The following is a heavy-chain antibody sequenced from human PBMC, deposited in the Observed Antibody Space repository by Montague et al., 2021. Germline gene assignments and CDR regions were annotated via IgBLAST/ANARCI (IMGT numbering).Heavy chain of an antibody. Sequence: SLRLSCAASGFTFRSYSMNWVRQAPGKGLEWVSSISSSSSYIYYTDSVKGRFTISRDNAKNSLYLQMNSLRAEDTAVYYCARDYYGPGGGKDYFDYWGQGTLVTASS. V-gene: IGHV3-21*01. CDR3: ARDYYGPGGGKDYFDY. J-gene: IGHJ4*02. D-gene: IGHD3-10*01. CDR1: GFTFRSYS. CDR2: ISSSSSYI.